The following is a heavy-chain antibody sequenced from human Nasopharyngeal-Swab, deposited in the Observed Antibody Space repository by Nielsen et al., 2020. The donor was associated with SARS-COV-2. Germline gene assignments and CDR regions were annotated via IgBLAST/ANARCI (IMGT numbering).Heavy chain of an antibody. CDR3: ARAARYSSTWSLPYDAFDI. CDR2: IYYSGST. J-gene: IGHJ3*02. Sequence: WIRQPPGKGLEWIGNIYYSGSTYYNPSLKSRLTISVDTSKNQFSLKLSSVTAADTAVYYCARAARYSSTWSLPYDAFDIWGQGTMVTVSS. D-gene: IGHD6-13*01. V-gene: IGHV4-31*02.